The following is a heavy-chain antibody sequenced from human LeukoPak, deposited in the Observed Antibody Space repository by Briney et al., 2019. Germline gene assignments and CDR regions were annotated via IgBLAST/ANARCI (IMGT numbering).Heavy chain of an antibody. J-gene: IGHJ4*02. D-gene: IGHD3-22*01. CDR2: INHSGST. CDR1: GGSFSGYY. Sequence: PSETLSLTCAVYGGSFSGYYWSWIRQPPGKGLEWIGEINHSGSTNYNPSLKSRVTISVDTSKNQFSLKLSSVTAADTAVYYCARETVYYDSSGYYQFDYWGQGTLVTVSS. CDR3: ARETVYYDSSGYYQFDY. V-gene: IGHV4-34*01.